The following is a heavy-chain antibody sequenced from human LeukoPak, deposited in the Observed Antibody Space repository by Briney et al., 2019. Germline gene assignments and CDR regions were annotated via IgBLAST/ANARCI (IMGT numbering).Heavy chain of an antibody. CDR2: INPNSGGT. Sequence: ASVKVSCKASGYTFTGYYMHWVRQAPRQGLEWMGWINPNSGGTNYAQKFQGRVTMTRDTSISTAYMELSRLRSDDTAVYYCAREGDYRGDWFDPWGQGTLVTVSS. D-gene: IGHD3-16*01. J-gene: IGHJ5*02. V-gene: IGHV1-2*02. CDR1: GYTFTGYY. CDR3: AREGDYRGDWFDP.